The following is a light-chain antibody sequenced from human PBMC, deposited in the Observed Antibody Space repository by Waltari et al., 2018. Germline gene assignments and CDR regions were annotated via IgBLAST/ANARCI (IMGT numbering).Light chain of an antibody. CDR3: QQSYRSPWT. J-gene: IGKJ1*01. CDR1: QTIDRY. Sequence: DIQMTQSPSSLSASVGDRVTITCRASQTIDRYLNWYHQKPGKAPKLLFYAASTLQRGVPSRFSGSGSGTDFTLTIIGLQPEDFATYFCQQSYRSPWTFGQGTRVDIK. CDR2: AAS. V-gene: IGKV1-39*01.